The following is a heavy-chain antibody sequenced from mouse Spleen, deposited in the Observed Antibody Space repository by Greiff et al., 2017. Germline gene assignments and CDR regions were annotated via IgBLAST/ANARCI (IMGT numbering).Heavy chain of an antibody. CDR1: GYSFTGYF. Sequence: EVKLQESGPELVKPGDSVKISCKASGYSFTGYFMNWVMQSHGKSLEWIGRINPYNGDTFYNQKFKGKATLTVDKSSSTANMELRSLTSEDSAVYYCARGGMYDGYAMDYWGQGTSVTVSS. V-gene: IGHV1-20*01. J-gene: IGHJ4*01. CDR2: INPYNGDT. D-gene: IGHD2-14*01. CDR3: ARGGMYDGYAMDY.